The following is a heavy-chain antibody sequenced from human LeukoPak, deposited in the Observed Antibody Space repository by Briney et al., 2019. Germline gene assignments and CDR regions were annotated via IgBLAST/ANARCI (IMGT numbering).Heavy chain of an antibody. V-gene: IGHV3-9*01. CDR2: ISWNSGTI. CDR1: GFTFYDHA. J-gene: IGHJ6*02. Sequence: GRSLRLSCAASGFTFYDHAMHWVRHAPRKGLDWVSGISWNSGTIGYADPVKGRFTISRDHAKNSLYLQMNSLRPGDTALYYCAKDMGSNYGGDYGMGGWGQGTTVTVSS. CDR3: AKDMGSNYGGDYGMGG. D-gene: IGHD1-26*01.